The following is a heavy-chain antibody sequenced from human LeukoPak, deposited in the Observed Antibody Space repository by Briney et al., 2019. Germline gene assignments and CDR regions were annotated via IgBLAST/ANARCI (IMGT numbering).Heavy chain of an antibody. V-gene: IGHV4-39*01. Sequence: SETLSLTCTVAGGSISRNNYYWDWIRQPPGKGLEYIGSIYYSGSTYYTPSLKSRVTISVDTSKNQFSLKLSSVTATDTAVYYCARHRGSSSNFDYWGQGTLVTVSS. CDR2: IYYSGST. J-gene: IGHJ4*02. D-gene: IGHD6-6*01. CDR1: GGSISRNNYY. CDR3: ARHRGSSSNFDY.